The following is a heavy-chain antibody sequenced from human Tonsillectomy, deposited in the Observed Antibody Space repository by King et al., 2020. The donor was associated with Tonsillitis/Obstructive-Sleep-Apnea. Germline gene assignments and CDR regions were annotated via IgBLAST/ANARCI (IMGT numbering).Heavy chain of an antibody. Sequence: VQLVESGAEVKKPGESLRISCKGSGYSFTSYWISWVRQRPGKGLEWMGRIDPSDSYTNYSPSFQGHVTISADKSIITAYLQWSSLKASDTAMYYCARHSEYYYESSDYLHAFDIWGQGTMVTVSS. CDR2: IDPSDSYT. CDR3: ARHSEYYYESSDYLHAFDI. V-gene: IGHV5-10-1*03. D-gene: IGHD3-22*01. CDR1: GYSFTSYW. J-gene: IGHJ3*02.